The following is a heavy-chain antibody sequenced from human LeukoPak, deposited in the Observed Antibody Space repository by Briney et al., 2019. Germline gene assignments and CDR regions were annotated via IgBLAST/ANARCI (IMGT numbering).Heavy chain of an antibody. CDR1: GGSLSSSSYY. Sequence: SETLSLTRTVSGGSLSSSSYYGGWVRQPPGRGLEWIGNIYYRGSTYYNPPLKGRVTISVGTSNNQFSLKLSSVTAANTAVYYCARQVVVVPAAKGLYYDFWGGLPEYWFDPWGQGTLVTVSS. CDR2: IYYRGST. D-gene: IGHD2-2*01. V-gene: IGHV4-39*01. CDR3: ARQVVVVPAAKGLYYDFWGGLPEYWFDP. J-gene: IGHJ5*02.